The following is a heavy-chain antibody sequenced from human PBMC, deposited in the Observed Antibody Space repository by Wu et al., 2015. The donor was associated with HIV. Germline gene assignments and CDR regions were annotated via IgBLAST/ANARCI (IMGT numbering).Heavy chain of an antibody. CDR1: GYTFTGYY. CDR2: INPNSGGT. Sequence: VQXGAVWACGEEDPGASVKVSCKASGYTFTGYYIHWVRQAPGQGLEWMGWINPNSGGTNYAQSFQGRVTMTRDTSISTAYMELTRLRSDDTAVYYCARSAYDFWSGKNDLDRWFDPWGQGTLVTVSS. D-gene: IGHD3-3*01. V-gene: IGHV1-2*02. CDR3: ARSAYDFWSGKNDLDRWFDP. J-gene: IGHJ5*02.